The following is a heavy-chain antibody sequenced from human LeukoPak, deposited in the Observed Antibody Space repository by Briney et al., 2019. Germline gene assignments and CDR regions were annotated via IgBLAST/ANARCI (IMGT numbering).Heavy chain of an antibody. CDR3: ARDVRDYYGSGSYQNWFDP. D-gene: IGHD3-10*01. Sequence: SETLSLTCTVSGGSISSYYWSWIRQPPGKGLEWIGYIYYSGSTNYNPSLKSRVTISVDTSKNQFSLKLSSVTAADTAVYYCARDVRDYYGSGSYQNWFDPWGQGTLATVSS. CDR1: GGSISSYY. CDR2: IYYSGST. J-gene: IGHJ5*02. V-gene: IGHV4-59*01.